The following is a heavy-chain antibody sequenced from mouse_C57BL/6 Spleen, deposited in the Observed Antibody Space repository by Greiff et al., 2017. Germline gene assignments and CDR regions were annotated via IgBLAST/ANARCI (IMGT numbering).Heavy chain of an antibody. J-gene: IGHJ3*01. Sequence: ESGAELVRPGASVKMSCKASGYTFTSYNMHWVKQTPRQGLEWIGAIYPGNGDTSYNQKFKGKATLTVDKSSSTAYMQLSSLTSEDSAVYFCARSDYDYDGFAYWGQGTLVTVSA. CDR1: GYTFTSYN. D-gene: IGHD2-4*01. CDR2: IYPGNGDT. V-gene: IGHV1-12*01. CDR3: ARSDYDYDGFAY.